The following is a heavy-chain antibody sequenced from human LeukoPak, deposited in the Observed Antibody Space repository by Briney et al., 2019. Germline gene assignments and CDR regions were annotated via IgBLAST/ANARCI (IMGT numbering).Heavy chain of an antibody. CDR1: GYTFTSYY. CDR2: INPSGGST. J-gene: IGHJ4*02. V-gene: IGHV1-46*01. D-gene: IGHD2-15*01. Sequence: GASVKVSCKASGYTFTSYYMHWVRQAPGQGLEWMGIINPSGGSTSYAQKFQGRVTMTRDTSTSTVYMELSRLRSEDTAVYYCAREVCSGGSCYATDYWGQGTLVTVSS. CDR3: AREVCSGGSCYATDY.